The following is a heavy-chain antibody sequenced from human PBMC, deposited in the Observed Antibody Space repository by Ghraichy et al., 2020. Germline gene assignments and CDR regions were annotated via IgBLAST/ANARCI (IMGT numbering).Heavy chain of an antibody. Sequence: SETLSLTCTVSGGSISSSSYYWGWIRQPPGKGLEWIGSIYYSGSTYYNPSLKSRVTISVDTSKNQFSLKLSSVTAADTAVYYCARYVPSGGDAFDIWGQGTMVTVSS. CDR3: ARYVPSGGDAFDI. CDR2: IYYSGST. D-gene: IGHD3-10*01. V-gene: IGHV4-39*01. CDR1: GGSISSSSYY. J-gene: IGHJ3*02.